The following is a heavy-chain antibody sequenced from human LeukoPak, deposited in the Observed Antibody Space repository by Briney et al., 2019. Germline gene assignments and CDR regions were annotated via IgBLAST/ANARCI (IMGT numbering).Heavy chain of an antibody. CDR3: ARDYRQTAMVNYYGMDV. Sequence: GGSLRLSCAASGFTFSSYGMHWVRQAPGKGLEWVAVIWYDGSNKYYADSVKGRFTISRDNSKNTLYLQMNSLRAEDAAVYYCARDYRQTAMVNYYGMDVWGQGTTVTVSS. J-gene: IGHJ6*02. CDR2: IWYDGSNK. CDR1: GFTFSSYG. D-gene: IGHD5-18*01. V-gene: IGHV3-33*01.